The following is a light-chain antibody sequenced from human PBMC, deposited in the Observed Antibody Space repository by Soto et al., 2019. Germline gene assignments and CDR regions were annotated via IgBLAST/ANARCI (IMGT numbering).Light chain of an antibody. J-gene: IGKJ1*01. CDR2: AAS. CDR1: QGISTY. Sequence: DIQMTQSPSSLSASVGDRVTITCRASQGISTYLNWYQQKPGKAPKLLIYAASSLQSGVPSRFSGSGSGTEFTLTISSLQPDDFATYYCQQYNSSPDWTFGQGTKVDIK. V-gene: IGKV1-39*01. CDR3: QQYNSSPDWT.